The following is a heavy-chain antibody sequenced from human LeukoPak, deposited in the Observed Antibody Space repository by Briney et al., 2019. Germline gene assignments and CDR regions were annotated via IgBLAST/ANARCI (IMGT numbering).Heavy chain of an antibody. CDR2: ISGSGRST. CDR1: GFTFNNYA. D-gene: IGHD1-26*01. Sequence: GGSLRLSCAASGFTFNNYAMSWVRQAPEKGLEWVSVISGSGRSTYYVDSAKGRFTISRDNSKNTLYLQMSSLRAEDTAVYYCAKEGGAYLFRYSGSYGEGFFDYWGQGTLLTVSS. CDR3: AKEGGAYLFRYSGSYGEGFFDY. J-gene: IGHJ4*02. V-gene: IGHV3-23*01.